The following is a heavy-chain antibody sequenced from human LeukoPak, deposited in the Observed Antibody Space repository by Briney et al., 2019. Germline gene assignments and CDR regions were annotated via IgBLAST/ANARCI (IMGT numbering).Heavy chain of an antibody. CDR1: GFTFSSYW. CDR2: IKQDGSEK. CDR3: TGGSSGYYFGGYGDAFDI. D-gene: IGHD3-22*01. J-gene: IGHJ3*02. V-gene: IGHV3-7*01. Sequence: GGSLRLSCAASGFTFSSYWMSWVRQAPGKGLEWVANIKQDGSEKYYVDSVKGRFTISRDNAKNSLYLQMNSLRAEDTAVYYCTGGSSGYYFGGYGDAFDIWGQGTMVTVSS.